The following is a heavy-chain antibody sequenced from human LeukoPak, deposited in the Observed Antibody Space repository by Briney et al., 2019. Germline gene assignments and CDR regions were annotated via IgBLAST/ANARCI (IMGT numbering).Heavy chain of an antibody. V-gene: IGHV1-3*01. J-gene: IGHJ3*02. CDR1: GYTFTSYA. D-gene: IGHD3-22*01. CDR3: ASAPYYYDSSVGAFDI. CDR2: INAGNGNT. Sequence: ASVKLSCKASGYTFTSYAMHWVRQAPGQRLEWMGWINAGNGNTKYSQKFQGRVTITRDTSASTAYMELSSLRSEDTAVYYCASAPYYYDSSVGAFDIWGQGTMVTVSS.